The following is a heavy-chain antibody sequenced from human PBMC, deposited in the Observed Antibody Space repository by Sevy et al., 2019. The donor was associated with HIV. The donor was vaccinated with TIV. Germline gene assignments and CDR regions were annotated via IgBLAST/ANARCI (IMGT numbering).Heavy chain of an antibody. Sequence: GGSLRLSCAVSGFIFNNYAMHWVRQAPGKGLEWAAGISHDGSNKYYGDSVKGRFTISRDNSKNTVYLQMNSLRAEDTAFYYGARALSTGYYFDYWGQGTLVTVSS. J-gene: IGHJ4*02. V-gene: IGHV3-30*04. D-gene: IGHD7-27*01. CDR2: ISHDGSNK. CDR1: GFIFNNYA. CDR3: ARALSTGYYFDY.